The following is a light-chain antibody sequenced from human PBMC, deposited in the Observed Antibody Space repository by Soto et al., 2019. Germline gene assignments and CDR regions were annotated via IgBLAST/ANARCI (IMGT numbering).Light chain of an antibody. J-gene: IGLJ2*01. CDR3: AAWDDSLNGVV. CDR1: SSNIGGNT. V-gene: IGLV1-44*01. CDR2: SST. Sequence: QPVLTQPPSASGTPGQRVTISCSGSSSNIGGNTVNWYQQLPGTAPKLLIFSSTQRPSGVPDRFSGSKSGTSASLAISGLQSEDEADYYCAAWDDSLNGVVFGGGTKVTVL.